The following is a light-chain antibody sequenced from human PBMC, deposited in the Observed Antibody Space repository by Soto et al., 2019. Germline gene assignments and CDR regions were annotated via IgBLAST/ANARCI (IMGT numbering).Light chain of an antibody. Sequence: QTVVTQEPSLTVSPGGTVTLTCASSTGAVISGHYPNWFQLKPGQPPRALIYSTGQKHTWTPARFSGSLLGGKAALTLSDVQLEDESEYSCLLYFGGAQLPWVFGGGTKLTVL. CDR2: STG. CDR1: TGAVISGHY. J-gene: IGLJ3*02. CDR3: LLYFGGAQLPWV. V-gene: IGLV7-43*01.